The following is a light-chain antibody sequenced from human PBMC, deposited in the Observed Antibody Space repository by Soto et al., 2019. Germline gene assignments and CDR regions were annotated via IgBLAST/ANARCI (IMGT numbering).Light chain of an antibody. J-gene: IGKJ1*01. CDR3: LQQAKDFPGT. CDR2: YAS. CDR1: QFIGNL. Sequence: GDRVTITCRASQFIGNLLAWYQQKTGQVPKLLIYYASTLQAGVPSRFSGSGSGTHFTLTISNLHPEDVGDYSCLQQAKDFPGTLGQGTKVEI. V-gene: IGKV1-27*01.